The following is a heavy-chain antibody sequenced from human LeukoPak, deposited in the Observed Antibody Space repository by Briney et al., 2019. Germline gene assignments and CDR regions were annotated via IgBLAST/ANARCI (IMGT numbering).Heavy chain of an antibody. CDR1: GFTFSTYR. J-gene: IGHJ4*02. V-gene: IGHV3-7*05. D-gene: IGHD6-19*01. CDR2: ITQDGSEK. CDR3: ARAGSWSFDY. Sequence: GGSLRLSCAVCGFTFSTYRMRWVRQAPGKGLEWVATITQDGSEKFYVDSVRGRFTISRDNPKNSLFLEMNSLRAEDTAVYYCARAGSWSFDYWGQGTLVTVSS.